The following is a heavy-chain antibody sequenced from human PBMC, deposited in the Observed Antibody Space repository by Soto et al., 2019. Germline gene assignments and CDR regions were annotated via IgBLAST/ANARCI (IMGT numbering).Heavy chain of an antibody. Sequence: PSETLSLTCTVSGGSISSYYWSWIRQPPGKGLEWIGYIYYSGSTNYNPSLKSRVTISVDTSKNQFSLKLSSVTAADTAVYYCARASDFWSGDYYYYGMDVWGQGTTVTVSS. V-gene: IGHV4-59*01. CDR3: ARASDFWSGDYYYYGMDV. CDR1: GGSISSYY. D-gene: IGHD3-3*01. J-gene: IGHJ6*02. CDR2: IYYSGST.